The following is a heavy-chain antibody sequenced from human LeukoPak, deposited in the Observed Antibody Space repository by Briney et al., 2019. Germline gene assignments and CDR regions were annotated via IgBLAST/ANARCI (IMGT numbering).Heavy chain of an antibody. Sequence: QPGGSLRLSCAASGFTFSSYGMHWVRQAPGKGLEWVAFIRYDGSNKYYADSVKGRFTISRDNSKNTLYLQMNSLRAEDTAVYYCAKGRQQWLRGYYCYYMDVWGKGTTVTVSS. V-gene: IGHV3-30*02. CDR2: IRYDGSNK. J-gene: IGHJ6*03. D-gene: IGHD6-19*01. CDR1: GFTFSSYG. CDR3: AKGRQQWLRGYYCYYMDV.